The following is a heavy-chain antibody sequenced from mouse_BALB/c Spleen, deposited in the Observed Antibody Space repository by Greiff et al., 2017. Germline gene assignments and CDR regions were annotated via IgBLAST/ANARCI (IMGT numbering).Heavy chain of an antibody. V-gene: IGHV2-2*02. CDR3: ARNNDYAWFAY. CDR1: GFSLTSYG. D-gene: IGHD2-4*01. Sequence: VQGVESGPGLVAPSQSLSITCTVSGFSLTSYGVSWVRQPPGKGLEWLGVIWSGGSTDYNAAFISRLSISKDNSKSQVFFKMNSLQANDTAIYYCARNNDYAWFAYWGQGTLVTVSA. J-gene: IGHJ3*01. CDR2: IWSGGST.